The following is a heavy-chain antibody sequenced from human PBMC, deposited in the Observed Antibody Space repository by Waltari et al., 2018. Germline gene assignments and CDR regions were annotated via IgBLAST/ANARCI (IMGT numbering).Heavy chain of an antibody. CDR3: VREYDSGGAGY. J-gene: IGHJ4*02. D-gene: IGHD3-22*01. CDR1: GFTFGIYG. CDR2: ISPSSSTI. Sequence: EVPLVESGGGLVQPGGSGSLSCSSSGFTFGIYGMNLVRQAPGNGLEWVSYISPSSSTITYADSMKGRFTISRDNAKNSLYLQMNSLRADDTAVYYCVREYDSGGAGYWGQGTLVTVSS. V-gene: IGHV3-48*04.